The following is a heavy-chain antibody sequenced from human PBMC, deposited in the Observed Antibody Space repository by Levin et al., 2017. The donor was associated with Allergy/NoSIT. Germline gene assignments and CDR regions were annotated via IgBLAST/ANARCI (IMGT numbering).Heavy chain of an antibody. V-gene: IGHV4-39*07. D-gene: IGHD5-18*01. CDR3: ARVRVDTAMVHFDY. CDR2: IYYSGST. J-gene: IGHJ4*02. CDR1: GGSISSSSYY. Sequence: PSETLSLTCTVSGGSISSSSYYWGWIRQPPGKGLEWIGSIYYSGSTYYNPSLKSRVTISVDTSKNQFSLKLSSVTAADTAVYYCARVRVDTAMVHFDYWGQGTLVTVSS.